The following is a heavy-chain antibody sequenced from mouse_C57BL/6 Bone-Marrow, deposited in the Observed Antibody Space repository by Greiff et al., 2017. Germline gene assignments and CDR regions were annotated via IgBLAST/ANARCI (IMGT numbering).Heavy chain of an antibody. Sequence: EVMLVESGGGLVKPGGSLKLSCAASGFTFSSYAMSWVRQTPEKRLEWVATISDGGSYTYYPDNVKGRFTISRDNAKNNLYLQMSHLKSEDTAMYYCAREPYSNGYFDVWGTGTTVTVSS. CDR1: GFTFSSYA. CDR2: ISDGGSYT. D-gene: IGHD2-10*01. J-gene: IGHJ1*03. V-gene: IGHV5-4*01. CDR3: AREPYSNGYFDV.